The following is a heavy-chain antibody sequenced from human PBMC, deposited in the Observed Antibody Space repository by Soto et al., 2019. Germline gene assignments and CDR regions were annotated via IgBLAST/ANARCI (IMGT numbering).Heavy chain of an antibody. CDR3: ARAPYSSGWDFDY. CDR2: IIPILGIA. Sequence: SVKVSCKASGGTFSSYTISWVRQAPGQGLEWMGRIIPILGIANYAQKFQGRVTITADKSTSTAYMELSSLRSEDTAVYYCARAPYSSGWDFDYWGQGTLVTVSS. J-gene: IGHJ4*02. V-gene: IGHV1-69*02. CDR1: GGTFSSYT. D-gene: IGHD6-19*01.